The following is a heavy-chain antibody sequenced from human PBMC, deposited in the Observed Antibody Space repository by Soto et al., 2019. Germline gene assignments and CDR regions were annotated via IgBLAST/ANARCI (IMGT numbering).Heavy chain of an antibody. D-gene: IGHD1-26*01. CDR1: GYTFTSYY. J-gene: IGHJ6*02. Sequence: QVQLVQSGAEVKKPGASVKVSCKASGYTFTSYYMHWVRQAPGQGLEWMGIINPSGGSTSYAQKFQGRVTMTRDTSTSTVYMELSSLGSEDTAVYYCARETDGSKGDYYYYYGMDVWGQGTTVTVSS. CDR3: ARETDGSKGDYYYYYGMDV. CDR2: INPSGGST. V-gene: IGHV1-46*01.